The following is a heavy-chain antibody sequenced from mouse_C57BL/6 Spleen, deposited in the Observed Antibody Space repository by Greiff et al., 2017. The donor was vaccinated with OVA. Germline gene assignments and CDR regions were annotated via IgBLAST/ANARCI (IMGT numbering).Heavy chain of an antibody. V-gene: IGHV2-9-1*01. Sequence: VQLVASGPGLVAPSQSLSITCTVSGFSLTSYAISWVRQPPGKGLEWLGVIWTGGGTNYNSALKSRLSISKDNSKSQVFLKMNSLQTDDTARYYCARNLSYYGNYNWYFDVWGTGTTVTVSS. CDR1: GFSLTSYA. D-gene: IGHD2-1*01. CDR2: IWTGGGT. CDR3: ARNLSYYGNYNWYFDV. J-gene: IGHJ1*03.